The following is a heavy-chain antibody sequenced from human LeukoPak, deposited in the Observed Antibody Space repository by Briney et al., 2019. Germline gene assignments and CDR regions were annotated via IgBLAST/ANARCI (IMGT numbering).Heavy chain of an antibody. CDR3: AKLPGRAADY. V-gene: IGHV3-23*01. CDR2: ISASGGGT. CDR1: GFTFSSYV. Sequence: GGSLRLSCAASGFTFSSYVMNWVRQAPGKGLEWVSGISASGGGTYYADSVKGRFTISRDNSKNTLYLQMNSLRAEDTAVYYCAKLPGRAADYWGQGTLVTVSS. J-gene: IGHJ4*02.